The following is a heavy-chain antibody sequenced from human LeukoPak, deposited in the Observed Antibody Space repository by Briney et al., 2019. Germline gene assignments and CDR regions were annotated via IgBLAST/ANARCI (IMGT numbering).Heavy chain of an antibody. V-gene: IGHV4-59*01. D-gene: IGHD4-17*01. CDR3: ARSPDYGDYFDY. Sequence: SETLSLTCTVSGGPISSYYWSWIRQPPGKGLEWIGYIYYSGSTNYNPSLKSRVTISVDTSKNQFSLKLSSVTAADTAVCYCARSPDYGDYFDYWGQGTLVTASS. CDR2: IYYSGST. CDR1: GGPISSYY. J-gene: IGHJ4*02.